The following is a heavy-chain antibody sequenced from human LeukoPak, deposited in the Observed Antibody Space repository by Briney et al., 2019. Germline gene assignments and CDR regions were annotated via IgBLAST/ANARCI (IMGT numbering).Heavy chain of an antibody. D-gene: IGHD2-2*01. J-gene: IGHJ3*02. CDR2: FYRGGDT. CDR1: GLTVSSNY. V-gene: IGHV3-53*01. CDR3: ARVIRSAIVVVPPPPNAFDI. Sequence: GGSLRLSCAVSGLTVSSNYMSWVRQAPWQALEWVSVFYRGGDTYYGDSVKGRFTISRDSSENTLYLQMNNLRAEDTAVYYCARVIRSAIVVVPPPPNAFDIWGQGTMVTVSS.